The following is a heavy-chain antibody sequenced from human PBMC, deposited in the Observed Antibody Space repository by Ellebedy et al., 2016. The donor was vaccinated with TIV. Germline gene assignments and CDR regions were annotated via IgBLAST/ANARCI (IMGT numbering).Heavy chain of an antibody. CDR2: IYYSGNT. CDR3: AGAQGRYFGWLRHDPFDI. J-gene: IGHJ3*02. CDR1: GFTFSTYA. V-gene: IGHV4-59*01. D-gene: IGHD3-9*01. Sequence: GSLRLSCAASGFTFSTYAMNWIRQPPGKGLEWIGYIYYSGNTNYNPSLKSRVTISVDTSKNQFSLRLTSVTAADTAVYHCAGAQGRYFGWLRHDPFDIWGQGTTVTVSA.